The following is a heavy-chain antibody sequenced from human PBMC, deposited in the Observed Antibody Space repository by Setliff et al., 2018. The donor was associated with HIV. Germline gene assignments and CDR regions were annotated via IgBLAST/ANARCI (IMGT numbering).Heavy chain of an antibody. V-gene: IGHV3-23*01. CDR2: ISGSGGST. D-gene: IGHD3-16*01. Sequence: GGSLRLSCAASGFTFSSYWMSWVRQAPGKGLDWVSVISGSGGSTYYADAVKGRFTISRDNSKNTLYLQMNSLRAEDTAVYYCAKVLYYDYVWGSYDPLYYFDYWGQGTLGTVSS. CDR3: AKVLYYDYVWGSYDPLYYFDY. CDR1: GFTFSSYW. J-gene: IGHJ4*02.